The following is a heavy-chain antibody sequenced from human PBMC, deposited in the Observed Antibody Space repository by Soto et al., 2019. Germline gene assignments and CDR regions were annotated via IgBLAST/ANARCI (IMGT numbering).Heavy chain of an antibody. J-gene: IGHJ5*02. CDR2: IYYSGST. V-gene: IGHV4-39*07. CDR3: ARWVTVTTSGGWFDP. D-gene: IGHD4-17*01. Sequence: SETLSLTCTVSGGSISGSSYYWGWIRQPPGKGLEWIGSIYYSGSTYYNPSLKSRVTISVDTSKNQFSLKLSSVTAADTAVYYCARWVTVTTSGGWFDPWGQGTLVTVS. CDR1: GGSISGSSYY.